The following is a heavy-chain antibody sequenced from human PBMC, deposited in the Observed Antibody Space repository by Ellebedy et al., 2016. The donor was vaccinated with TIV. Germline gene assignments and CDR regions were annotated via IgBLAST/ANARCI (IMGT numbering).Heavy chain of an antibody. Sequence: GESLKISCAVSGLTFSTYAMSWVRQAPGKGLEWVSTIGGSGDSTYYADSVKGRFTVSRDNSKNSLYLQMNSLRAEDTALYYCAKESLYGGATAHFDYWGQGTLVTVSS. CDR1: GLTFSTYA. CDR3: AKESLYGGATAHFDY. J-gene: IGHJ4*02. CDR2: IGGSGDST. V-gene: IGHV3-23*01. D-gene: IGHD1-26*01.